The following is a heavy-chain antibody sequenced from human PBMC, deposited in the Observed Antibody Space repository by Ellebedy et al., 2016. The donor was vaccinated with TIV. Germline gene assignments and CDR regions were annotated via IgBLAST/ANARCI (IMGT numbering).Heavy chain of an antibody. D-gene: IGHD6-13*01. J-gene: IGHJ3*02. CDR1: GFTFTNYA. CDR2: TSYDEINK. Sequence: GESLKISCAAPGFTFTNYAMHWVRQAPGKGLEWVAVTSYDEINKYYADSVKGRFTISRDNSKNTLFLQMNSLRAEDTAVYYCAKRSAAGREAGAFDIWGQGTMVTVSS. V-gene: IGHV3-30-3*02. CDR3: AKRSAAGREAGAFDI.